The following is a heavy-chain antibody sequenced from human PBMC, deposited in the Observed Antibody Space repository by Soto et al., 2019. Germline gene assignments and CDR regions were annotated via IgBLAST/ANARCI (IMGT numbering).Heavy chain of an antibody. CDR3: ARDRSDFWSGPSVDY. V-gene: IGHV1-18*01. CDR2: ISAYNGNT. J-gene: IGHJ4*02. CDR1: GYTFTSYG. D-gene: IGHD3-3*01. Sequence: QVQLVQSGAEVKKPGASVKVACKASGYTFTSYGISWVRQAPGQGLEWMGWISAYNGNTNYAQKLQGRVTMTTDTSTSTAYMELRSLRSDDTAVYYCARDRSDFWSGPSVDYWGQGTLVTVSS.